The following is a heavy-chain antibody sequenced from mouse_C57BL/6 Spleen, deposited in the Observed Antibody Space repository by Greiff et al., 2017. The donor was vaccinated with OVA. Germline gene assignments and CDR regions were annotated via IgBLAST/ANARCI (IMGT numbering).Heavy chain of an antibody. Sequence: QVQLQQPGTELVKPGASVKLSCKASGYTFTSYWMHWVKQRPGQGLEWIGNINPSNGGTNYNEKFKSKATLTVDKSSSTAYMQLSSLTSEDSAVYDFARSEYSKPDYFDYWGQGTTLTVSS. CDR2: INPSNGGT. CDR1: GYTFTSYW. V-gene: IGHV1-53*01. J-gene: IGHJ2*01. D-gene: IGHD2-5*01. CDR3: ARSEYSKPDYFDY.